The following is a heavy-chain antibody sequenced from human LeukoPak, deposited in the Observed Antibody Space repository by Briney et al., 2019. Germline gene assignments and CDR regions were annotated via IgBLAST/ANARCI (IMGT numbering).Heavy chain of an antibody. CDR2: ISGSGGST. CDR3: ARDNDFGVRYYFDY. Sequence: GGSLRLSCAASGFTFSSYAMSWVRQAPGKGLEWVSAISGSGGSTYYADSVKGRFTISRDNAKNSLYLQMNSLRAEDTAVYYCARDNDFGVRYYFDYWGQGTLVTVSS. V-gene: IGHV3-23*01. D-gene: IGHD3-3*01. J-gene: IGHJ4*02. CDR1: GFTFSSYA.